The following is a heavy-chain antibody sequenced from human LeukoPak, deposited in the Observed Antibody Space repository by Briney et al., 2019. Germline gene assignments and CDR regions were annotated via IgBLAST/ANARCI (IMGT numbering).Heavy chain of an antibody. J-gene: IGHJ6*03. CDR1: GFTFDDYA. V-gene: IGHV3-9*03. D-gene: IGHD3-10*01. Sequence: GRSLRLSCAASGFTFDDYAMHWVRQAPGKGLEWGSGISWNSGSIGYADSVKGRFTISRDNAKNSLYLQMNSLRAEDMALYYCAKGGDSDYYYYMDVWGKGTTVTVSS. CDR3: AKGGDSDYYYYMDV. CDR2: ISWNSGSI.